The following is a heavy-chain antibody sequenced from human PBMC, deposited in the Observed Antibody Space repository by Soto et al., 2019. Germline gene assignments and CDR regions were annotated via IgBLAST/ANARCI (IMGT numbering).Heavy chain of an antibody. CDR2: IWFDGSNK. V-gene: IGHV3-33*08. Sequence: PGGSLRLFCAASGFTFSSHGMHWVRQAPGKGLEWVAVIWFDGSNKYYADSVKGRFTVSRDNSKNTLYLQMNSLRAEDTAVYYCGSSGRGDFTAMVNYYYYGMDVWGQGTTVTVSS. D-gene: IGHD5-18*01. J-gene: IGHJ6*02. CDR3: GSSGRGDFTAMVNYYYYGMDV. CDR1: GFTFSSHG.